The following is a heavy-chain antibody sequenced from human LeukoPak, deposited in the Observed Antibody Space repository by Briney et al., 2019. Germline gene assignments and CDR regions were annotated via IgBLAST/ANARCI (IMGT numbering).Heavy chain of an antibody. CDR2: SHYSGST. CDR1: SGSISTYY. J-gene: IGHJ6*02. Sequence: SETLSFTCTVSSGSISTYYWTWIRQPPGKGLEWSVFSHYSGSTNYNPSLKSRVTISLDTSTNHFFLQRNSVTTADTAVYYCARAPRGESDAASGFYGVDVWSQGTTVTV. V-gene: IGHV4-59*12. D-gene: IGHD3-22*01. CDR3: ARAPRGESDAASGFYGVDV.